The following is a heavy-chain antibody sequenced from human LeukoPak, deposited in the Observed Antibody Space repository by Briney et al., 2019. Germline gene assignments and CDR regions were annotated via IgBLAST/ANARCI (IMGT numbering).Heavy chain of an antibody. V-gene: IGHV4-30-4*01. D-gene: IGHD5-18*01. Sequence: SQTLSLTCTVSGGSISSGDYYWSWIRQPPGKGLEWIGYTYYSGSTYYNPSLKSRVTISVDTSKNQFSLKLSSVTAADTAVYYCARDPARGYSYRLDYWGQGTLVTVSS. CDR1: GGSISSGDYY. CDR3: ARDPARGYSYRLDY. CDR2: TYYSGST. J-gene: IGHJ4*02.